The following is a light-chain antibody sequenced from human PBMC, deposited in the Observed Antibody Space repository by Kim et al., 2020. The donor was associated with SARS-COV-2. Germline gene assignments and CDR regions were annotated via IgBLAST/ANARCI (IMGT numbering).Light chain of an antibody. CDR2: AKS. CDR1: QGVSKC. Sequence: ATVGDRDTITCRASQGVSKCLAWDQQKTGKVPKLVMYAKSTLQSGVPSRFSRSKSGTDFTLTISSLQPEDVATYYCQKYNSAPLTFRGGTKVDIK. J-gene: IGKJ4*01. CDR3: QKYNSAPLT. V-gene: IGKV1-27*01.